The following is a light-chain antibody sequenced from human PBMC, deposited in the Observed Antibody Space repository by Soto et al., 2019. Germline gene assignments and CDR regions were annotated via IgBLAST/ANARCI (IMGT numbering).Light chain of an antibody. V-gene: IGKV1-27*01. Sequence: DFQMTQSPSSLSAFVGDTVTITWQASQGIALSLAWFQQKPSKVPKLLIYATATLQSGVPSRFSGSGSGTDFTLTINRLQPEDVGTYYCQKYNSASPTFGGGNKVEIQ. J-gene: IGKJ4*01. CDR1: QGIALS. CDR2: ATA. CDR3: QKYNSASPT.